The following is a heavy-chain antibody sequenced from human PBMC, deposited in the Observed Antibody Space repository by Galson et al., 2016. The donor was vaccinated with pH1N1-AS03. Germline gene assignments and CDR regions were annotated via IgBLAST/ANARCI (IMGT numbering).Heavy chain of an antibody. CDR3: ARDRGFRPDTFDI. J-gene: IGHJ3*02. CDR2: ISGYDDDT. D-gene: IGHD2-15*01. Sequence: SGYTFSTYGVSWVRQAPGQGLEWVGWISGYDDDTNYAQNVAGRVTMTTDKSTSTVYMELRSLRSDDTAVYYCARDRGFRPDTFDIWGQGTWVTVSS. CDR1: GYTFSTYG. V-gene: IGHV1-18*04.